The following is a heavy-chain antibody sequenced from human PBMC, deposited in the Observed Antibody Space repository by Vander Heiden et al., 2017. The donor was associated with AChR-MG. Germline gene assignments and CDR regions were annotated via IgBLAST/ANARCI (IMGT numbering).Heavy chain of an antibody. CDR2: IYPGDSDT. V-gene: IGHV5-51*01. Sequence: EVQLVQSGAEVKKPGASLKISCKGSGYSFTSYWIGWVRQMPGKGLEWMGIIYPGDSDTRYSPSFQGQVTISADKSISTAYLQWSILKASDTAMYYCARQGIGYSYGLDCDYWGQGTLVTVSS. J-gene: IGHJ4*02. CDR1: GYSFTSYW. D-gene: IGHD5-18*01. CDR3: ARQGIGYSYGLDCDY.